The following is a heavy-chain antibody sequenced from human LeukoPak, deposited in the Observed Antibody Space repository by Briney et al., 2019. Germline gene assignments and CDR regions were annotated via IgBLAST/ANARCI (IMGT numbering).Heavy chain of an antibody. CDR1: GYIFTDYY. CDR3: ASSYYYDSSGYYAFDY. D-gene: IGHD3-22*01. CDR2: INPNSGGT. Sequence: GASVKVSCKASGYIFTDYYMHWVRQAPGQGLEWMGWINPNSGGTNYAQKFQGRVTMTRDTSISTAYMELSRLRSDDTAVYYCASSYYYDSSGYYAFDYWGQGTLVTVSS. V-gene: IGHV1-2*02. J-gene: IGHJ4*02.